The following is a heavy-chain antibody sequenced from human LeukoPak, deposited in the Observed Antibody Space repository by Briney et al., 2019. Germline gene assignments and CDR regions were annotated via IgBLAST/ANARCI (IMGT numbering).Heavy chain of an antibody. CDR2: INPHSGGT. V-gene: IGHV1-2*02. CDR3: SKNFDY. Sequence: ASVKVSCKASGFTFTGYYIHWVRQAPGQGLERMGYINPHSGGTNSPQKFQGRVTMTTDTSISAAYMELSSLYCVGEGNELLSKNFDYWGQGTLVTVSS. D-gene: IGHD2-21*02. J-gene: IGHJ4*02. CDR1: GFTFTGYY.